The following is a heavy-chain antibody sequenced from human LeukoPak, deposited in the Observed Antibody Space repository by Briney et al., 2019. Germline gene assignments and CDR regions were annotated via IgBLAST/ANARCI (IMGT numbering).Heavy chain of an antibody. Sequence: PSETLSLTCTVSSGSISSYYWSWIRQPPGKGLEWIGCIYYSGSTDYNPSLKSRVTISVDTSKNQFSLKLSSVTAADTAVYYCARSLTGNFDYWGQGTLVTVSS. V-gene: IGHV4-59*01. D-gene: IGHD3-9*01. CDR3: ARSLTGNFDY. J-gene: IGHJ4*02. CDR2: IYYSGST. CDR1: SGSISSYY.